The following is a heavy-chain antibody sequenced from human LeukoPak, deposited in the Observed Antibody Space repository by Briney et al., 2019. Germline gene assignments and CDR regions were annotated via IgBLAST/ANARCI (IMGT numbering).Heavy chain of an antibody. CDR3: ASRSSIWSGYQDTLYYFDS. J-gene: IGHJ4*02. Sequence: SETLSLTCTVSGGSLSSYYWSWIRQPPGKRLEWIGHIYYSGSTNYNPSLKSRVTISVDTSKNQFSLKLSSVTAADTAVYYCASRSSIWSGYQDTLYYFDSWGQGTPVTVSS. CDR2: IYYSGST. D-gene: IGHD3-3*01. V-gene: IGHV4-59*01. CDR1: GGSLSSYY.